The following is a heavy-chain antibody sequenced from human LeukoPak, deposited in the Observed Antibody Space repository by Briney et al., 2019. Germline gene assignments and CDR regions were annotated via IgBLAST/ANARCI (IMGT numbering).Heavy chain of an antibody. CDR2: INPSGGST. CDR1: GYTFTSYY. Sequence: GASVKVSCKASGYTFTSYYMHRVRQAPGQGLEWMGIINPSGGSTSYAQKFQGRVTMTRDMSTSTVYMELSSLRSEDTAVYYCALTEGSGSYYYYYYMDVWGKGTTVTISS. V-gene: IGHV1-46*01. CDR3: ALTEGSGSYYYYYYMDV. J-gene: IGHJ6*03. D-gene: IGHD3-10*01.